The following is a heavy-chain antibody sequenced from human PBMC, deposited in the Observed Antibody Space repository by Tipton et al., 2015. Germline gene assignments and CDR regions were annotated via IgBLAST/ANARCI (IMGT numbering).Heavy chain of an antibody. Sequence: SLRLSCAASGFTFSSSDMHWVRQATGKGLEWVSAIGTAGDKYYSGSVKGRFTISRENAKNSFYLQMNSLRAGDTAIYYCARDSTRWYFDYWGQGTLVTVSS. CDR2: IGTAGDK. J-gene: IGHJ4*02. D-gene: IGHD3-16*02. CDR3: ARDSTRWYFDY. CDR1: GFTFSSSD. V-gene: IGHV3-13*01.